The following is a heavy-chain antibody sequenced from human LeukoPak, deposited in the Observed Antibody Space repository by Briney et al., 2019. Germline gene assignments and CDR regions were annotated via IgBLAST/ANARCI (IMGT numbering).Heavy chain of an antibody. CDR1: GGSFNSYY. V-gene: IGHV4-34*01. D-gene: IGHD1-26*01. J-gene: IGHJ3*02. CDR2: INHGGIT. CDR3: ARAEPRAAFDI. Sequence: PSETLSLTCGVYGGSFNSYYWSWIRQPPGKGLEWIGDINHGGITSHNPSLKNRVTISVETSKNQFSLKLSSVTAADTAVYYCARAEPRAAFDIWGQGTMVTVSS.